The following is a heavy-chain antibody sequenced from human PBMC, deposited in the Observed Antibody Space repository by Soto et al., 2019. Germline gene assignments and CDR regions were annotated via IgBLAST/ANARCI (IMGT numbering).Heavy chain of an antibody. V-gene: IGHV3-7*03. D-gene: IGHD3-3*01. CDR1: GLTFSSYW. Sequence: GGSLRLSCEASGLTFSSYWMTWVRQAPGKGPEWVADIKPDGSEKYYVGSVEGRFTISRDNAKNSIYLEMNSLRVEDTAVYYCARSITTLGVVTISDDNWFDPWGQGTPVTVSS. CDR3: ARSITTLGVVTISDDNWFDP. J-gene: IGHJ5*02. CDR2: IKPDGSEK.